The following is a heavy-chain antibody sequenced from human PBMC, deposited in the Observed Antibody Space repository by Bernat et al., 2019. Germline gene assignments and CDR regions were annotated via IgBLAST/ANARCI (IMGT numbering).Heavy chain of an antibody. CDR1: GGSISSSSYY. Sequence: QRQLQESGPGLVKPSETLSLTCTVPGGSISSSSYYWGWIRQPPGKGLEWIGGIYYSGSTYYNASLKSRVTICVDTSKNQFSLKLSSVTAADTAVYYCARQRSSSWYSPFEYWGQGTLVTVSS. V-gene: IGHV4-39*01. CDR2: IYYSGST. D-gene: IGHD6-13*01. J-gene: IGHJ4*02. CDR3: ARQRSSSWYSPFEY.